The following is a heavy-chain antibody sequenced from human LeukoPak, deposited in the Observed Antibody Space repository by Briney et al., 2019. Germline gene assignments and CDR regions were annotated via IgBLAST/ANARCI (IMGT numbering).Heavy chain of an antibody. Sequence: PGGSLRLSCAASGFTFSSYSMNWVRQAPGKGLEWVSSISSSSSYIYYADSVKGRFTISRDNAKNSLYLQMNSLRAEDTAVYYCASDGYSGYVTYHFDYWGQGTLVTVSS. J-gene: IGHJ4*02. CDR1: GFTFSSYS. CDR2: ISSSSSYI. V-gene: IGHV3-21*01. CDR3: ASDGYSGYVTYHFDY. D-gene: IGHD5-12*01.